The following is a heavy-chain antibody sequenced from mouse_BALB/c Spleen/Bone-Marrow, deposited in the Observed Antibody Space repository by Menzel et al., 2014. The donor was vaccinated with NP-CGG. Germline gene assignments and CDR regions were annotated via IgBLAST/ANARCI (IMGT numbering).Heavy chain of an antibody. Sequence: EVQLQQSGAELVKPGASVKLSCTASGFNIKDTYMHWVKQRPEQGLEWIGRIDPANGNTKYDPKFQGKATITADTSSNTAXXQXSSLTSEDTAVYYCARYYYGYYFDYWGQGTTLTVSS. CDR1: GFNIKDTY. V-gene: IGHV14-3*02. CDR2: IDPANGNT. J-gene: IGHJ2*01. CDR3: ARYYYGYYFDY. D-gene: IGHD1-1*01.